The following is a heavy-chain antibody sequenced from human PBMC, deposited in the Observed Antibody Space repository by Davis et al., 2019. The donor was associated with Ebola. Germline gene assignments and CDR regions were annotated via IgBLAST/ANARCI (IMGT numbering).Heavy chain of an antibody. Sequence: SETLSLTCTVSGGSIRSSYYYWGWIRQPPGKGLEWIGSIYYSGGTYYNPSLKSRVTISVDTSKNQFSLKLSSVTAADTAVYYCARHPISRDYGDYVYWGQGTLVTVSS. D-gene: IGHD4-17*01. CDR3: ARHPISRDYGDYVY. CDR1: GGSIRSSYYY. V-gene: IGHV4-39*01. J-gene: IGHJ4*02. CDR2: IYYSGGT.